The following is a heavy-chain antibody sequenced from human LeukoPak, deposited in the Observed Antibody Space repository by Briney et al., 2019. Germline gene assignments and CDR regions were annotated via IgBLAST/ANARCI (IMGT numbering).Heavy chain of an antibody. CDR2: ISGCGGST. J-gene: IGHJ4*02. Sequence: GGSLRLSCAASGFTFSSYAMSWVRQAPGKGLEWVSAISGCGGSTYYADSVKGRFTISRDNSKNTLYLQMNSLRAEDTAVYYCAKGVRFLEWFFDYWGQGTLVTVSS. CDR1: GFTFSSYA. D-gene: IGHD3-3*01. V-gene: IGHV3-23*01. CDR3: AKGVRFLEWFFDY.